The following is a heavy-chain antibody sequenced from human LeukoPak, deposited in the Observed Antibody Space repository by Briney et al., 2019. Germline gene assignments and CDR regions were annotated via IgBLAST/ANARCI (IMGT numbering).Heavy chain of an antibody. CDR1: GYSFTSCW. D-gene: IGHD5-12*01. J-gene: IGHJ4*02. V-gene: IGHV5-51*01. Sequence: GESLQISCKGSGYSFTSCWIGWVRQMPGKGLEWMGIIYPGDSDTRYSPSFQGQVTVSADKSISTAYLQWNSLKASDTAMYYCARVDRRGYSDYTAILPDYWGQGTLVTVSS. CDR2: IYPGDSDT. CDR3: ARVDRRGYSDYTAILPDY.